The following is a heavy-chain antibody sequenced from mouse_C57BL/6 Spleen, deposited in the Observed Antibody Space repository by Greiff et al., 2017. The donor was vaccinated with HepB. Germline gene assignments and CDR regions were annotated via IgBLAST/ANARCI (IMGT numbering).Heavy chain of an antibody. J-gene: IGHJ3*01. V-gene: IGHV1-26*01. CDR3: ARGSLGVGAWFAY. D-gene: IGHD3-3*01. CDR2: INPNNGGT. Sequence: EVQLQQSGPELVKPGASVKISCKASGYTFTDYYMNWVKQSHGKSLEWIGDINPNNGGTSYNQKFKGKATLTVDKSSSTAYMELRSLTSEDSAVYYCARGSLGVGAWFAYWGQGTLVTVSA. CDR1: GYTFTDYY.